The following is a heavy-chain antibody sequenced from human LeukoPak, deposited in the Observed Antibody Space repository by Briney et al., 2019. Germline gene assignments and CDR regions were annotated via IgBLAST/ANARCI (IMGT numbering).Heavy chain of an antibody. CDR2: ISTTGDVT. CDR3: ARRSGIAVAGAFDY. CDR1: GFTFSTYA. V-gene: IGHV3-23*01. J-gene: IGHJ4*02. Sequence: GGSLRLSCAASGFTFSTYAMAWVRQAPGKGLEWVSSISTTGDVTYFADSVKGRFTISRDNSKNTLYLQMNSLRAEDTAVYYCARRSGIAVAGAFDYWGQGTLVTVSS. D-gene: IGHD6-19*01.